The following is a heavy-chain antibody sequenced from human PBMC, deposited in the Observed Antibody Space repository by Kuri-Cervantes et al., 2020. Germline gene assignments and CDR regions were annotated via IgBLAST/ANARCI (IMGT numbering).Heavy chain of an antibody. J-gene: IGHJ4*02. CDR3: ARGYDMGWGY. CDR1: GFTFSSYA. CDR2: ISGSGGST. D-gene: IGHD3-9*01. V-gene: IGHV3-23*01. Sequence: GGSLRLSCAASGFTFSSYAMSWVRQAPGKGLEWVSAISGSGGSTHYADSVKGRFTISRDNAKNSLYLQMNSLRAEDTAVYYCARGYDMGWGYWGQGTLVTVSS.